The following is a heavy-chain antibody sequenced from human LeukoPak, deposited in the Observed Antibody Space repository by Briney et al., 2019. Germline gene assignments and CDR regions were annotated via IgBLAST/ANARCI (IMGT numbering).Heavy chain of an antibody. Sequence: SETLSLTCTVSGGSISSGGYYWSWIRQHPGKGLEWIGYIYYSGSTYYDPSLKSRVTISVDTSKNQFSLKLSSVTAADTAVYYCARGSSIPAARGYFYYYMDVWGKGTTVTVSS. D-gene: IGHD2-2*01. CDR3: ARGSSIPAARGYFYYYMDV. V-gene: IGHV4-31*03. J-gene: IGHJ6*03. CDR1: GGSISSGGYY. CDR2: IYYSGST.